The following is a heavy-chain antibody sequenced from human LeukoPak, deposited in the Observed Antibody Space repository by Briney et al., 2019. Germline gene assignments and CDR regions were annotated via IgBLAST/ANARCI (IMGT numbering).Heavy chain of an antibody. CDR1: GYSISSGYY. CDR3: GGAIVGATDGYYFDY. V-gene: IGHV4-38-2*02. CDR2: IYHSGST. Sequence: SETLSLTCTVSGYSISSGYYWGWIRQPPGKGLEWIGSIYHSGSTYYNPSLKSRVTISVDTSKNQFSLKLSSVTAADTAVYYCGGAIVGATDGYYFDYWGQGTLVTVSS. D-gene: IGHD1-26*01. J-gene: IGHJ4*02.